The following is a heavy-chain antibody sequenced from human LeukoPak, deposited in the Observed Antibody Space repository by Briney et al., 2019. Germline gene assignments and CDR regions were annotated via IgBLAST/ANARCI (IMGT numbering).Heavy chain of an antibody. CDR2: YIPMFGTA. V-gene: IGHV1-69*13. CDR1: GGTFSRYA. J-gene: IGHJ4*02. CDR3: AGASSKWELSF. D-gene: IGHD1-26*01. Sequence: SVKVSCKASGGTFSRYAISWVRQAPGQGLEWMGSYIPMFGTAEYAQNSQNTVTITADESTSTFSMEVSSLRPEDTAVYFCAGASSKWELSFWGQGTLVTVSS.